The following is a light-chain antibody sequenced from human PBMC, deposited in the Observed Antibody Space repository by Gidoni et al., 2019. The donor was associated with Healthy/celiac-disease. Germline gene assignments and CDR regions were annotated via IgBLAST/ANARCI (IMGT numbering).Light chain of an antibody. Sequence: QAVVTQEPSLTVSPGGTVTLTCGSSTGAVTSGHYPYWFLQKPGQAPRTLIYDTSNKHSWTPARFSGSLLGGKAALTLSGAQPEDEAEYYCLLSYSGARHVVFGGGTKLTVL. J-gene: IGLJ2*01. CDR3: LLSYSGARHVV. CDR2: DTS. CDR1: TGAVTSGHY. V-gene: IGLV7-46*01.